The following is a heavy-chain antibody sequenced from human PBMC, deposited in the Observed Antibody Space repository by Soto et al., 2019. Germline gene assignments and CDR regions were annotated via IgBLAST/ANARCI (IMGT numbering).Heavy chain of an antibody. CDR1: GYTFTSYG. Sequence: GASVKVSCKASGYTFTSYGISWVRQAPGQGLEWMGWISAYNGNTNYAQKLQGRVTMTTDTSTSTAYMELRSLRSDDTAVYYCARDSSRFLEWLSPDFDYWGQGTLVTVSS. CDR2: ISAYNGNT. J-gene: IGHJ4*02. D-gene: IGHD3-3*01. CDR3: ARDSSRFLEWLSPDFDY. V-gene: IGHV1-18*01.